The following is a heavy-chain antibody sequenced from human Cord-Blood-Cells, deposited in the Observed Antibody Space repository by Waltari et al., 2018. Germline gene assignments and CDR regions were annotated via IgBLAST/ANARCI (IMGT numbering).Heavy chain of an antibody. CDR2: ISYDGSNK. J-gene: IGHJ4*02. CDR1: GFTLRGLG. CDR3: AKDEYSSSFDY. Sequence: QVQLVESGGGVVKPGRSLRLPAAASGFTLRGLGMPRAPRAPGKGLEWVAVISYDGSNKYYADSVKGRFTISRDNSKNTLYLQMNSLRAEDTAVYYCAKDEYSSSFDYWGQGTLVTVSS. V-gene: IGHV3-30*18. D-gene: IGHD6-6*01.